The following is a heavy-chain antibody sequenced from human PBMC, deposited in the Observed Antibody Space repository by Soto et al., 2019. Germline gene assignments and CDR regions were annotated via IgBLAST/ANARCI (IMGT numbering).Heavy chain of an antibody. CDR2: TRNKANSYTT. CDR1: GFTFSDHY. Sequence: EVQLVESGGGLVQPGGSLRLSCAASGFTFSDHYMDWVRQAPGKGLEWVGRTRNKANSYTTEYAASVKGRFTISRDDSKNSLYLQMNSLKTEDTAVYYCARDGGDLYYFDYWGRGTLVTVSS. CDR3: ARDGGDLYYFDY. D-gene: IGHD2-21*02. J-gene: IGHJ4*02. V-gene: IGHV3-72*01.